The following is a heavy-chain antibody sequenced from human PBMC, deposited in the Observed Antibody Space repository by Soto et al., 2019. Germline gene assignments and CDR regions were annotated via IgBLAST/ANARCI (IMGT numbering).Heavy chain of an antibody. CDR1: GFTFSSYG. D-gene: IGHD6-6*01. J-gene: IGHJ4*02. CDR2: ISYDGSNK. Sequence: GGSLRLSCAASGFTFSSYGMHWVRQAPGKGLEWVAVISYDGSNKYYADSVKGRFTISRDNSKNTLYLQMNSLRAEDTAVYYCEITGIADRRLTEDFDYWGQGTLVTVSS. CDR3: EITGIADRRLTEDFDY. V-gene: IGHV3-30*03.